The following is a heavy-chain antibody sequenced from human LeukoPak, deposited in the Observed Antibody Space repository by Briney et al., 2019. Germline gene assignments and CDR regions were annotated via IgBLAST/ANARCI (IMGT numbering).Heavy chain of an antibody. Sequence: TGGSLRLSCAASGFSLSRYWRSWVRQAPGKGLEWVANIGKDGSGNHYVDSVKGRFTISRDNAKNSLYLQMNSLRADDTAVYYCARDLDYYATDYWGQGTLVTVSS. D-gene: IGHD3/OR15-3a*01. CDR1: GFSLSRYW. J-gene: IGHJ4*02. V-gene: IGHV3-7*01. CDR3: ARDLDYYATDY. CDR2: IGKDGSGN.